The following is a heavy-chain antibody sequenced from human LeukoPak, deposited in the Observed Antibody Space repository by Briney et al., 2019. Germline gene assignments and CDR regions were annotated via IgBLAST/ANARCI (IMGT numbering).Heavy chain of an antibody. D-gene: IGHD6-13*01. J-gene: IGHJ4*02. CDR1: GFTFSSYA. V-gene: IGHV3-23*01. Sequence: GGSLRLSCAASGFTFSSYAMSWVRQAPGKGLEWVSAITAGGGNTYYADSVKGRLTISRDNSKNMLYLQMNSLRAEDTAVYYCAKRLVYSSSWYYFDYWGQGTLVTVSS. CDR3: AKRLVYSSSWYYFDY. CDR2: ITAGGGNT.